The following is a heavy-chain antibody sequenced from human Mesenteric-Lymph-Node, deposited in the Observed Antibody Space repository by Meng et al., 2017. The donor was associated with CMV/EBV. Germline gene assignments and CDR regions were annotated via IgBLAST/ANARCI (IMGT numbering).Heavy chain of an antibody. CDR2: INHSGST. D-gene: IGHD3-9*01. CDR3: ARGSSYDILTGYFDY. Sequence: VHFHQWGEGRLKPSATLSVTCAVYGGSFSGYYWNWIRQSPERGLEWIGEINHSGSTTYNPSFTSRIIISVDTSTNQISLNMSSVTAADTAVYYCARGSSYDILTGYFDYWGQGALVTVSS. CDR1: GGSFSGYY. V-gene: IGHV4-34*01. J-gene: IGHJ4*02.